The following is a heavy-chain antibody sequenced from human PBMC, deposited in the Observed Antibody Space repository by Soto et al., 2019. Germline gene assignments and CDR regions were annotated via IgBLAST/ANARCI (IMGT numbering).Heavy chain of an antibody. J-gene: IGHJ5*02. Sequence: GGSLRLSCAASGFTFSSYAMHWVRQAPGKGLEWVAVISYDGSNKYYADSVKGRFTISRDNSKNTLYLQMNSLRAEDTAVYYCARDSRRAHGYNWFDPWGQGTLVTVS. CDR2: ISYDGSNK. V-gene: IGHV3-30-3*01. CDR3: ARDSRRAHGYNWFDP. CDR1: GFTFSSYA.